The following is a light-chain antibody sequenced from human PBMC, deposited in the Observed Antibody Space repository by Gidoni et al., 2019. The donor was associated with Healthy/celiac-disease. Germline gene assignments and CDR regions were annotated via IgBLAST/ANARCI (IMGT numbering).Light chain of an antibody. CDR3: SSYTSSSRV. Sequence: DVSNRPSGVSNRFSGSKSGNTASLTISGLQAEDEADYYCSSYTSSSRVFGTGTKVTVL. CDR2: DVS. J-gene: IGLJ1*01. V-gene: IGLV2-14*03.